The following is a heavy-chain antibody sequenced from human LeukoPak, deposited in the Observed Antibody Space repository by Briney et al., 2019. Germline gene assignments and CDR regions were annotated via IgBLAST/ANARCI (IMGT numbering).Heavy chain of an antibody. CDR2: IIPIFGTA. CDR3: ARLEDYGDYQGWFDP. V-gene: IGHV1-69*06. D-gene: IGHD4-17*01. J-gene: IGHJ5*02. CDR1: GGTFSSYA. Sequence: SVKVSCKASGGTFSSYAISWVRQAPGQGLEWMGGIIPIFGTANYAQKFQGRVTITADKSMSTAYMELSSLRSEDTAVYYCARLEDYGDYQGWFDPWGQGTLVTVSS.